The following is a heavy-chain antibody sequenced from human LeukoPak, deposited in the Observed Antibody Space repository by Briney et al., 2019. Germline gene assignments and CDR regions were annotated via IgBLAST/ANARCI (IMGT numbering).Heavy chain of an antibody. Sequence: SETLSLTCTVSGYSISSGYYWGWIRQPPGKGLEWIGSIYHSGSTYYNPSLKSRVTISVDTSKNQFSLKLSSVTAADTAVYYCAGLGIPAAIQYYSDYWGQGTLVTVSS. CDR3: AGLGIPAAIQYYSDY. CDR1: GYSISSGYY. V-gene: IGHV4-38-2*02. J-gene: IGHJ4*02. D-gene: IGHD2-2*01. CDR2: IYHSGST.